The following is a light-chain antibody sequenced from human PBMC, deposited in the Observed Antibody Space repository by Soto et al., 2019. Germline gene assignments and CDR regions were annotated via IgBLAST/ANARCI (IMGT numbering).Light chain of an antibody. CDR2: DAS. J-gene: IGKJ1*01. CDR1: LTITSG. Sequence: DIQMTQSPSSVSASVGDRVIITCRASLTITSGVAWYQQVPGKAPKLLIYDASILQTGVPSRFSGSGSGTDFTLTISSLQPDDFATYYCQHYNSYSEAFGQGTKVDNK. CDR3: QHYNSYSEA. V-gene: IGKV1-5*01.